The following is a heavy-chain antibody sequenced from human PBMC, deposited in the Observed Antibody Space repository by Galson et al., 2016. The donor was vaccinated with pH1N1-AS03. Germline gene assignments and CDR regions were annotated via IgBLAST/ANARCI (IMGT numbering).Heavy chain of an antibody. CDR1: GVSVTSSGVG. CDR3: ALPNSGGNAFEI. Sequence: PALVKPTQTLTLTCSVSGVSVTSSGVGVGWFRQPPGKALEWLALVYWDETRRYSPSLKNRHTITKDSSKNQLVLTVTSVDPMDIAIYFWALPNSGGNAFEIWGPGTMVTVSS. J-gene: IGHJ3*02. CDR2: VYWDETR. V-gene: IGHV2-5*02. D-gene: IGHD2/OR15-2a*01.